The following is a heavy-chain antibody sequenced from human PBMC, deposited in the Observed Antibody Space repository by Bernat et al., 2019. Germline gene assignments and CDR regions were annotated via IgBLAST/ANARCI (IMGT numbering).Heavy chain of an antibody. D-gene: IGHD2-2*01. J-gene: IGHJ4*02. Sequence: EVQLVESGGGLVQPGGSLRLSCAASGFTFRGYWMTWVRQAPGKGLEWVANIKQDGSEKYYVDSVKGRFTIPRDNAKNSLDLQMNSLRAEETAVYYCARVRSTSRNFDYWGQGTLVTVSS. CDR1: GFTFRGYW. V-gene: IGHV3-7*03. CDR3: ARVRSTSRNFDY. CDR2: IKQDGSEK.